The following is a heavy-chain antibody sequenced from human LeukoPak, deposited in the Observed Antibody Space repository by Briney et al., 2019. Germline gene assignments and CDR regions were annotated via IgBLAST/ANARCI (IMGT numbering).Heavy chain of an antibody. Sequence: SETLSLTCTVSGGSISCSSYYWGSIRQPPGKGLEWIGSIYYSGSTYYNPSLKSRVTISVDTSKNQFSLKLSSVTAADTAVYYCARRITIFGVVITAHFDYWGQGTLVTVSS. D-gene: IGHD3-3*01. CDR3: ARRITIFGVVITAHFDY. CDR2: IYYSGST. V-gene: IGHV4-39*01. J-gene: IGHJ4*02. CDR1: GGSISCSSYY.